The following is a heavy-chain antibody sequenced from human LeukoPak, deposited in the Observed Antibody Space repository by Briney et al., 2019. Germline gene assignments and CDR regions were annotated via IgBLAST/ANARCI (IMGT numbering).Heavy chain of an antibody. CDR3: ASDRRIQPVDY. J-gene: IGHJ4*02. CDR2: IYYSGST. V-gene: IGHV4-39*07. D-gene: IGHD5-18*01. Sequence: SETLSLTCTVSGGSISSSSYYWGWIRQPPGKGLEWIGSIYYSGSTYYNPSLKSRVTISVDTSKNQFSLKLSSVTAADTAVYYCASDRRIQPVDYWGQGTLVTVSS. CDR1: GGSISSSSYY.